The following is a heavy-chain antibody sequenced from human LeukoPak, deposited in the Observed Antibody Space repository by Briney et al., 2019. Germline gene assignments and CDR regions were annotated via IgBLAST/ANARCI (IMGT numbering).Heavy chain of an antibody. CDR1: GFTFDDYA. CDR2: ITWNSDSI. Sequence: HPGGSLRLSCAASGFTFDDYAMHWVRQAPGKGLEWVSGITWNSDSIDYADSVKGRFTISRDNAKNTLYLQMNSLRAEDTAVYYCARTGYSSSWGAFDIWGQGTMVTVSS. CDR3: ARTGYSSSWGAFDI. J-gene: IGHJ3*02. V-gene: IGHV3-9*01. D-gene: IGHD6-13*01.